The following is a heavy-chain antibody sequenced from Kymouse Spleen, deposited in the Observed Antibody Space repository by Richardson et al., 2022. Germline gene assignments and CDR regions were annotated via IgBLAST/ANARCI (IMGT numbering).Heavy chain of an antibody. CDR2: INHSGST. CDR1: GGSFSGYY. Sequence: QVQLQQWGAGLLKPSETLSLTCAVYGGSFSGYYWSWIRQPPGKGLEWIGEINHSGSTNYNPSLKSRVTISVDTSKNQFSLKLSSVTAADTAVYYCASLSIAAAGTGDYWGQGTLVTVSS. CDR3: ASLSIAAAGTGDY. D-gene: IGHD6-13*01. V-gene: IGHV4-34*01. J-gene: IGHJ4*02.